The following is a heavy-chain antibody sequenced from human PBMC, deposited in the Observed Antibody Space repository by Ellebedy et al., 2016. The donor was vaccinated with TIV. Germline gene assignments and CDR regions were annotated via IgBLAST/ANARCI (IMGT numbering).Heavy chain of an antibody. CDR1: GFTFSTAW. CDR2: IKTKTDGETT. V-gene: IGHV3-15*01. J-gene: IGHJ4*02. CDR3: ATDGLGQWLVHY. D-gene: IGHD6-19*01. Sequence: GESLKISCAASGFTFSTAWMSWVRQAPGKGLEWVGRIKTKTDGETTDYAAPVKGRFTISRDDSRNTVYLQMNSLTTEDTAVYYCATDGLGQWLVHYWGQGTLVTVSS.